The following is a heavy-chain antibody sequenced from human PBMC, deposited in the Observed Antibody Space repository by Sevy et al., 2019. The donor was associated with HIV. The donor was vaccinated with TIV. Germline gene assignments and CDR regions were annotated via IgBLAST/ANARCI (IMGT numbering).Heavy chain of an antibody. J-gene: IGHJ4*02. CDR2: ISYDGSNK. CDR3: AKDQAPNYYGSGSPEYYFDY. D-gene: IGHD3-10*01. Sequence: RGSLRLSCAASGFTFSSYGMHWVRQAPGKGLEWVAVISYDGSNKYYADSVKGRFTISRDNSKNTLFLQMNSLRAEDTAVYYCAKDQAPNYYGSGSPEYYFDYWGQGTLVTVSS. V-gene: IGHV3-30*18. CDR1: GFTFSSYG.